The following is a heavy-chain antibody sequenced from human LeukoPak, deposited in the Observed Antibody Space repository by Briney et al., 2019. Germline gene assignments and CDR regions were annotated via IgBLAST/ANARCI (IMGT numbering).Heavy chain of an antibody. J-gene: IGHJ6*03. CDR3: ARGSSSPHYYYYYMDV. D-gene: IGHD6-13*01. CDR2: IKQDGSEK. CDR1: GFTFSSYW. V-gene: IGHV3-7*01. Sequence: GGSLRLSCAASGFTFSSYWMSWVRQAPGKGLEWVANIKQDGSEKYYVDSLKGRFTISRDSAKNSPYLQMNSLRAEDTAVYYCARGSSSPHYYYYYMDVWGKGTTVTVSS.